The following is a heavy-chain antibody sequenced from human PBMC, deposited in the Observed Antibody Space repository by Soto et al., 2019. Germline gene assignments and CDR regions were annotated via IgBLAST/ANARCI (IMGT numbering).Heavy chain of an antibody. CDR2: ISYDGSNK. V-gene: IGHV3-30-3*01. CDR1: GFTFSSYA. CDR3: ARDLVDTAMVSYGMDV. Sequence: GGSLRLSCAASGFTFSSYAMHWVRQAPGKGLEWVAVISYDGSNKYYADSVKGRFTISRDNSKNTLYLQMNSLRAEDTAVYYCARDLVDTAMVSYGMDVWGQGTTVTVSS. J-gene: IGHJ6*02. D-gene: IGHD5-18*01.